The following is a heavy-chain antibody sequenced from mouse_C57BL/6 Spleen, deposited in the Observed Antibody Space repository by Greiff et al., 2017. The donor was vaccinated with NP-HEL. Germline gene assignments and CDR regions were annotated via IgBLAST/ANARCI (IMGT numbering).Heavy chain of an antibody. V-gene: IGHV1-59*01. D-gene: IGHD4-1*01. CDR3: ASGIYFDY. Sequence: QVQLQQPGAELVRPGTSVKLSCKASGYTFTSYWMHWVKQRPGQGLEWIGVIDPSASYTNYNQKFKGKATLTVDTSSSTAYMQLSSLTSEDSAVYYCASGIYFDYWGQGTTLTVSS. CDR2: IDPSASYT. J-gene: IGHJ2*01. CDR1: GYTFTSYW.